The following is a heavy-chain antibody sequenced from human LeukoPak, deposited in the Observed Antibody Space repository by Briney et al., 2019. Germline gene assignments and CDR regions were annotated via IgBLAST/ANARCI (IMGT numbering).Heavy chain of an antibody. CDR2: IYYSGST. J-gene: IGHJ4*02. Sequence: SETLSLTCTVSGGSISSYYWSWIRQPPGKGLEWIGYIYYSGSTNYNPSLKSRVTISVDTSKNQFSLKLSSVTAADTAVYYRARGNRYYYDSSGYYLFDYWGQGTLVTVSS. CDR3: ARGNRYYYDSSGYYLFDY. CDR1: GGSISSYY. D-gene: IGHD3-22*01. V-gene: IGHV4-59*01.